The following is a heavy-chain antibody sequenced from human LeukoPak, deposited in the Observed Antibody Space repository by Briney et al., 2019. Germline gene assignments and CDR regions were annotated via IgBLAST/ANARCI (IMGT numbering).Heavy chain of an antibody. CDR1: GGSFSGYY. Sequence: SETLCLTCAVYGGSFSGYYWSWIRQPPGKGLEWIGEINHSGSTNYNPSLKSRVTISVDTSKTQFSRNLSPVPAADTAVYSCARGSAALHIVVVTARVKYHWFDPWGQGTLVTVSS. V-gene: IGHV4-34*01. J-gene: IGHJ5*02. CDR3: ARGSAALHIVVVTARVKYHWFDP. D-gene: IGHD2-21*02. CDR2: INHSGST.